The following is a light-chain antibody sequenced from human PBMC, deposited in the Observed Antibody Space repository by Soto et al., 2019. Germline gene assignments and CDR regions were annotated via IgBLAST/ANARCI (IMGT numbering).Light chain of an antibody. CDR3: CSYAGSDCV. CDR2: DVS. J-gene: IGLJ3*02. CDR1: SSDVGGYNY. Sequence: QSALTQPRSVSGSPGQSVTISCTGTSSDVGGYNYVSWYQQHPGKAPKLMIYDVSKRPSGVPDRFSGSKSGNTASLTISGLQDEDEADYYCCSYAGSDCVFGGGTKLTVL. V-gene: IGLV2-11*01.